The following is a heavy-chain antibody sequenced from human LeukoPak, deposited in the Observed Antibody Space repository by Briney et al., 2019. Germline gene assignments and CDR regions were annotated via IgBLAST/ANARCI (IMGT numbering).Heavy chain of an antibody. Sequence: GGTLRLSCAASGFTFSNHGMDWVRQAPGKGPEWVSGISPSGDITYYADSVKGRFTISRDNSKNTLYPEVISLAAEDTAVYYCAKDDAWLRFGEWSQGTLVTVSS. CDR3: AKDDAWLRFGE. V-gene: IGHV3-23*01. CDR1: GFTFSNHG. CDR2: ISPSGDIT. J-gene: IGHJ4*02. D-gene: IGHD5-12*01.